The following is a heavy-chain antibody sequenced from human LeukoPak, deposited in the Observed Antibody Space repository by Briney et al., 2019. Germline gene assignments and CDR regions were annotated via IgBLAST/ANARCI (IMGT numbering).Heavy chain of an antibody. D-gene: IGHD3-9*01. J-gene: IGHJ4*02. Sequence: GGSLRLSCAASGSTFSSYGMPWVRQAPGKGLEWVAVIWYDGSNKYYADSVKGRFTISRDNAKNTLYLQMNSLRAEDTAVYYCVRGRLRYYDILTGYYPGAYWGQGTLVTVSS. CDR2: IWYDGSNK. CDR3: VRGRLRYYDILTGYYPGAY. CDR1: GSTFSSYG. V-gene: IGHV3-33*03.